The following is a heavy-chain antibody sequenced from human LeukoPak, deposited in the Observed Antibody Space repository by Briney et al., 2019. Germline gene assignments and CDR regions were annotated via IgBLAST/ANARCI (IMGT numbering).Heavy chain of an antibody. D-gene: IGHD3-16*01. V-gene: IGHV3-64D*06. J-gene: IGHJ3*02. CDR2: ISRIGGDT. Sequence: GGSLRLSCSASGFTLSNYAMYWVRQPPGKGLKCVSGISRIGGDTYYADSVEGRFTISRDNSKNTLYLQMSSLRPEDTAMYYCVKAPLPGAVPIEIWGQGTMVTVSS. CDR3: VKAPLPGAVPIEI. CDR1: GFTLSNYA.